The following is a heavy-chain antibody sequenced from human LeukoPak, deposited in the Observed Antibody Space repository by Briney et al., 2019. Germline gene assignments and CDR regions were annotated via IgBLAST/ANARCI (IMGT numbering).Heavy chain of an antibody. Sequence: SETLSLTCTVSGDSVSSGSHYWSWIRQPPGKGLEWIGYIYYSGSTKYNPSLKSRLTISVDTSKNQFSLKLSSVTAADTAVYYCARERQQLSWFDPWGQGTLVTVSS. CDR1: GDSVSSGSHY. V-gene: IGHV4-61*01. CDR2: IYYSGST. CDR3: ARERQQLSWFDP. J-gene: IGHJ5*02. D-gene: IGHD6-13*01.